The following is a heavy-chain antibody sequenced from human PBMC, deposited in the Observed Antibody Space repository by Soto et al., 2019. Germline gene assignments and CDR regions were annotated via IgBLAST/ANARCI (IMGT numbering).Heavy chain of an antibody. D-gene: IGHD6-19*01. CDR3: AVGSGLYVDY. CDR2: ISGSGGST. Sequence: EVQLLESGGGLVQPGGSLRLSCAASGFTFSSYAMSWVRQAPGKGLEWVSAISGSGGSTYYADSVKGRFTISRDNSKNTLSLQMISLRAEDTSVYCCAVGSGLYVDYWGQGTLVTVSS. V-gene: IGHV3-23*01. J-gene: IGHJ4*02. CDR1: GFTFSSYA.